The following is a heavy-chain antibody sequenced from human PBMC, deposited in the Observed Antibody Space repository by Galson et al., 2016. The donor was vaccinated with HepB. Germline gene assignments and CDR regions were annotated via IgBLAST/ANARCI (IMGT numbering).Heavy chain of an antibody. Sequence: SLRLSCAVSGFTVSNNYMSWVRQAPGKGLEWVSVIYSDGSTSHADSVKDRFTISRDNSKNTLYLHMNSLRVEDTAVYYCARGKVIAAEVFDYWGQGTLVTVSS. V-gene: IGHV3-66*01. J-gene: IGHJ4*02. CDR1: GFTVSNNY. CDR3: ARGKVIAAEVFDY. D-gene: IGHD6-13*01. CDR2: IYSDGST.